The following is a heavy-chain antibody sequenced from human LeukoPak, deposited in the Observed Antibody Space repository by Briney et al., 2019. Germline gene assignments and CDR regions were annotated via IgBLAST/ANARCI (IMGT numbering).Heavy chain of an antibody. CDR1: GYTFTGYY. Sequence: ASVKVSCKASGYTFTGYYIHWVRQAPGQGPEWVGWINPESGGTKTAQKFQGRVTMTRDTSVSTVYMELSSLGSDDTAVYYCARGPNTGSFDYWGQGTLVTVSS. CDR3: ARGPNTGSFDY. CDR2: INPESGGT. V-gene: IGHV1-2*02. D-gene: IGHD1-26*01. J-gene: IGHJ4*02.